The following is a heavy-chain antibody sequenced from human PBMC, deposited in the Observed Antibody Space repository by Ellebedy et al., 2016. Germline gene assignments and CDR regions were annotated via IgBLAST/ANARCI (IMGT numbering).Heavy chain of an antibody. Sequence: GGSLRLSCAASGFTVSSKYMNWVRQAPGKGLEWVSVLYTTGTTYYADSVKGRFTISRDNSKNTLYLQMNSLRAEDTAVYYCARGVGSGWFDPWGQGTLVTVSS. CDR2: LYTTGTT. CDR1: GFTVSSKY. J-gene: IGHJ5*02. D-gene: IGHD2-15*01. V-gene: IGHV3-53*01. CDR3: ARGVGSGWFDP.